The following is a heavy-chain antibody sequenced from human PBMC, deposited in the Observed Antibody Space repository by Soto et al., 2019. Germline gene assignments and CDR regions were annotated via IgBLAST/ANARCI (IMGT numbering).Heavy chain of an antibody. CDR2: ISGSGGST. J-gene: IGHJ4*02. Sequence: LRLSCAASGFTFSSYAMSWVRQAPGKGLEWVSAISGSGGSTYYADSVKGRFTISRDNSKNTLYLQMNSLRAEDTAVYYCAKDYDFWSGYLDYWGQGTLVTVSS. V-gene: IGHV3-23*01. D-gene: IGHD3-3*01. CDR1: GFTFSSYA. CDR3: AKDYDFWSGYLDY.